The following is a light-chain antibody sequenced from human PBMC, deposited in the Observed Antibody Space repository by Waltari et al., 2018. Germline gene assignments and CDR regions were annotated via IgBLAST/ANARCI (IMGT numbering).Light chain of an antibody. V-gene: IGLV2-23*02. CDR3: CSYAGSYVWV. Sequence: QSALTPPAAVSGSPGQSVTISCTGASSDIGRYDIVSWYKQHPVNAPKLVISDVSKRPSWVSDRFSSSKSGYTASLTISGCQFEDEADYYCCSYAGSYVWVFGGGTRWTV. CDR2: DVS. CDR1: SSDIGRYDI. J-gene: IGLJ3*02.